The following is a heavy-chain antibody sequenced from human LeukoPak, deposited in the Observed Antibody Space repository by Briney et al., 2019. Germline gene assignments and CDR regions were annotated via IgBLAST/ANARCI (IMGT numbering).Heavy chain of an antibody. CDR1: GGTFSSYA. D-gene: IGHD2/OR15-2a*01. CDR3: ARDFYRPGYGWFDP. V-gene: IGHV1-69*13. CDR2: IIPIFGTA. Sequence: PVASVKVSCKASGGTFSSYAISWVRQAPGQGLEWMGGIIPIFGTANYAQKFQGGVTITADESTSTAYMELSSLRSEDTAVYYCARDFYRPGYGWFDPWGQGTLVTVSS. J-gene: IGHJ5*02.